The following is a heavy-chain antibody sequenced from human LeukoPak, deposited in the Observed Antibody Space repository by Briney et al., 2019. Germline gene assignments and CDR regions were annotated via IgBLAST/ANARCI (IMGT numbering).Heavy chain of an antibody. V-gene: IGHV4-61*01. D-gene: IGHD4-23*01. J-gene: IGHJ4*02. CDR3: ARGTVAVFDY. CDR2: IYYSGST. Sequence: PSESLSLTCTVSGGSVSSGSYYWSWIRPPPGKGLEWIGYIYYSGSTNSNPSLKSRVTISVDTSKNQVSLKLSSVTAADTAVYYCARGTVAVFDYWGQGTLVTVSS. CDR1: GGSVSSGSYY.